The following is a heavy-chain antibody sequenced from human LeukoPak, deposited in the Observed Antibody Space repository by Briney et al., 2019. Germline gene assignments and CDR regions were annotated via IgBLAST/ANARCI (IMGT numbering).Heavy chain of an antibody. J-gene: IGHJ4*02. V-gene: IGHV3-23*01. Sequence: GGSLRLSCAASGFTFSSYAMSWVRQAPGKGLEWVSAISGSGGSTYYADSVKGRFTISRDNSKNTLYLQMNSLRAEDTAVYYGAKDPRFGFFHGDYSFDYWGQGTLVTVSS. CDR2: ISGSGGST. CDR3: AKDPRFGFFHGDYSFDY. CDR1: GFTFSSYA. D-gene: IGHD4-17*01.